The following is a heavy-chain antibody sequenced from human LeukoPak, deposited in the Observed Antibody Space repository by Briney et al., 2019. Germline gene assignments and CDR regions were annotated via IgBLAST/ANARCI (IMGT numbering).Heavy chain of an antibody. CDR1: GGTFSSYA. CDR3: ARDHLGYGSGSPFDY. J-gene: IGHJ4*02. V-gene: IGHV1-69*13. CDR2: IIPIFATA. Sequence: SVKVSFKASGGTFSSYAISWVRQAPGQGLEWMGGIIPIFATANYAEKFQGRATITAGESTSTAYMELSSLRSEDTAVYYCARDHLGYGSGSPFDYWGQGTLVTVSS. D-gene: IGHD3-10*01.